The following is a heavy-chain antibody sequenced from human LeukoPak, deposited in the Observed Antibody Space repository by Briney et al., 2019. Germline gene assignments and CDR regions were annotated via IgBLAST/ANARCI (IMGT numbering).Heavy chain of an antibody. D-gene: IGHD6-19*01. CDR1: GGSISSSSYY. CDR3: ARHQPGSSGWYFDY. Sequence: SETLSLTCTVSGGSISSSSYYWSWIRQPPGKGLEWIGSIYYSGSTYYNPSLKSRVTISVDTSKNQFSLKLSSVTAADTAVYYCARHQPGSSGWYFDYWGQGTLVTVSS. J-gene: IGHJ4*02. V-gene: IGHV4-39*01. CDR2: IYYSGST.